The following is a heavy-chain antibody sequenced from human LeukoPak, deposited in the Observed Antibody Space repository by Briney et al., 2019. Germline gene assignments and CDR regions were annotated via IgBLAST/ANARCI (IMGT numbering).Heavy chain of an antibody. V-gene: IGHV4-61*01. D-gene: IGHD1-7*01. CDR3: ARDLWNYEIDH. J-gene: IGHJ4*02. Sequence: SETLSLTCTVSGGSVSSGSYYWSWIRQPPGKGLEWIGYIYYSGSTNYNPSLKSRVTISVDTSKNQFSLKLSSVTAADTAVYYCARDLWNYEIDHWGQGTLVTVSS. CDR1: GGSVSSGSYY. CDR2: IYYSGST.